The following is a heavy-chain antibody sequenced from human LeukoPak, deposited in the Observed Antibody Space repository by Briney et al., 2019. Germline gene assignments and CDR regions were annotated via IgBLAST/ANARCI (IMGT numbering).Heavy chain of an antibody. D-gene: IGHD1-26*01. J-gene: IGHJ4*02. CDR3: ARDVGGSYVDY. V-gene: IGHV4-31*03. CDR1: GDSISSGGYY. CDR2: IYYSGST. Sequence: SETLSLTCTVSGDSISSGGYYWSWIRQHPQKGLEWIGYIYYSGSTYYNPSLEGRVSISVDTSENQFSLKLSSVTAADTAVYYCARDVGGSYVDYWGQGALVTVSS.